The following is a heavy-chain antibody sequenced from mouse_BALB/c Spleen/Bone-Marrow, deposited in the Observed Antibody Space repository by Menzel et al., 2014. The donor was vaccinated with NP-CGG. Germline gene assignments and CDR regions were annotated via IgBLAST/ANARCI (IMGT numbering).Heavy chain of an antibody. D-gene: IGHD2-4*01. J-gene: IGHJ4*01. V-gene: IGHV5-17*02. Sequence: EVKVVESGGGLVQPGGSRKLSCAASGFTFSSFGMHWVRQAPEKGLEWVAYISNDSSTIYYADTVKGRFTISRDNPKNTLFLQMTSLRSEDTAMYYCARKGAMITHYYAMDYWGQGTSVTVSS. CDR2: ISNDSSTI. CDR3: ARKGAMITHYYAMDY. CDR1: GFTFSSFG.